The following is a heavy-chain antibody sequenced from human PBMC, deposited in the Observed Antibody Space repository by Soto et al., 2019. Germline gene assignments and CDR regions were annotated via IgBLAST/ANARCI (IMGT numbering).Heavy chain of an antibody. D-gene: IGHD2-21*02. Sequence: GGSLRLSCAASGFTFSSYSMNWVRQAPGKGLEWVSYISSSSSTIYYADSVKGRFTISRDNAKNSLYLQMNSLRAEDTAVYYCARGDDAIVVVTPFDYWGQGTLVTVSS. CDR1: GFTFSSYS. V-gene: IGHV3-48*01. CDR3: ARGDDAIVVVTPFDY. J-gene: IGHJ4*02. CDR2: ISSSSSTI.